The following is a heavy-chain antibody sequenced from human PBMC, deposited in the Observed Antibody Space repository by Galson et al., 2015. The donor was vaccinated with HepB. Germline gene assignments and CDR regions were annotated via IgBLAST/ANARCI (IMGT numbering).Heavy chain of an antibody. J-gene: IGHJ4*02. V-gene: IGHV1-69*04. CDR3: ARDNHYGSGRYKVY. CDR2: IIPILGIA. CDR1: GVTFSSYT. D-gene: IGHD3-10*01. Sequence: SVKVSCKASGVTFSSYTISWVRQAPGQGLEWMGRIIPILGIANYAHKFQGRVTITADKSTSTAYMALSSLRSEDTAVYYCARDNHYGSGRYKVYFGQGTLVSVSS.